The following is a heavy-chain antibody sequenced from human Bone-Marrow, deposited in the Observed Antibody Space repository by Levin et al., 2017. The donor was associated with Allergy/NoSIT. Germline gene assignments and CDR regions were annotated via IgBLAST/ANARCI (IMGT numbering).Heavy chain of an antibody. CDR2: IRSQIYDGTT. J-gene: IGHJ4*02. V-gene: IGHV3-49*03. D-gene: IGHD5-18*01. CDR1: GFNFGDYA. CDR3: ARGYSFGFPSYYFDF. Sequence: SCTASGFNFGDYAMSWFRQAPGKGLEWVGFIRSQIYDGTTEYAASVKGRFTISRDDSKNIVYLQMNSLKTEDTAVFYCARGYSFGFPSYYFDFWGQGTLVTVSS.